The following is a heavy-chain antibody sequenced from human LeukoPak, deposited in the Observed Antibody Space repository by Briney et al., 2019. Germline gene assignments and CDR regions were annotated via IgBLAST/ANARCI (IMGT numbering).Heavy chain of an antibody. V-gene: IGHV3-48*02. J-gene: IGHJ5*02. CDR2: ITASGTAM. CDR1: GFTFSSYS. Sequence: GGSLRLSCAASGFTFSSYSMNWVRQAPGKGLEWVSHITASGTAMFYADSVKGRFTISRDNAKNSLYLQMNSLRDEDTAVYYCARDFSRFCSSSSCANWFDPWGQGTLVTVSS. D-gene: IGHD2-2*01. CDR3: ARDFSRFCSSSSCANWFDP.